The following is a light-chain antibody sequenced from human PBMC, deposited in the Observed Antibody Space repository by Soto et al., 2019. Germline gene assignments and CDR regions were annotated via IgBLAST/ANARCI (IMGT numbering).Light chain of an antibody. V-gene: IGKV3-20*01. CDR3: QQHSNSPWT. CDR2: AIS. J-gene: IGKJ1*01. CDR1: QSVSNNY. Sequence: EIVLTQSPGTLSLSPGESAALSCRPSQSVSNNYLVWYRQKPGQAPRLLIYAISSRAAGIPDRFSGSGSGTDFTLTITRLEPEDSAVYYCQQHSNSPWTFGQGTRVEI.